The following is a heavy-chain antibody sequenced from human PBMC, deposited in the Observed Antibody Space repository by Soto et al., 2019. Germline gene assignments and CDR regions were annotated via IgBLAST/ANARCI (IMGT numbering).Heavy chain of an antibody. V-gene: IGHV4-59*01. D-gene: IGHD5-12*01. J-gene: IGHJ4*02. CDR3: ARAGRDGYNGLLDY. CDR2: IYYTGST. CDR1: GGSISGYY. Sequence: SETLSLTCTASGGSISGYYWNWIRQPPGKGLEWIGYIYYTGSTNSNPSLKSRVTISVDTSKNQFSLKLRSVTAADTAVYYCARAGRDGYNGLLDYWGQGTLVTVSS.